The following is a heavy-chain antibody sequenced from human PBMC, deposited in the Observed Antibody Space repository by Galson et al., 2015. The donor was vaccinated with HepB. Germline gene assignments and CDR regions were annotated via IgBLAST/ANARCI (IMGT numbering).Heavy chain of an antibody. D-gene: IGHD3-3*01. CDR3: ARATETYYDFRRGYYKGYYYCIGL. CDR2: ISYDGSNK. Sequence: SLRLSCAASGFTFSSYAMNWVRQAPGKGLEWVSVISYDGSNKYYADSVKGRFTISRDNSKNTLYLQMNSMRAEDTAVYYSARATETYYDFRRGYYKGYYYCIGLWGQGTTVTVSS. V-gene: IGHV3-30*04. J-gene: IGHJ6*02. CDR1: GFTFSSYA.